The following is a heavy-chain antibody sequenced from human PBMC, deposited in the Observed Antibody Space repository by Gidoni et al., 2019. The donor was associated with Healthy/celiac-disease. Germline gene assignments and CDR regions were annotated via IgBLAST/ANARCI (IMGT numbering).Heavy chain of an antibody. V-gene: IGHV4-31*03. CDR1: GGSISSGGYY. CDR2: IYYSGST. D-gene: IGHD6-19*01. J-gene: IGHJ5*02. Sequence: QVQLQESGPGLVKPSQTLSLTCTVSGGSISSGGYYWIWIRQHPGKGLEWIGYIYYSGSTYSNPSLKSRVNISVDTSKNQFSLKLSSVTAADTAVYYCARDPRSGWSTVDPWGQGTLVTVSS. CDR3: ARDPRSGWSTVDP.